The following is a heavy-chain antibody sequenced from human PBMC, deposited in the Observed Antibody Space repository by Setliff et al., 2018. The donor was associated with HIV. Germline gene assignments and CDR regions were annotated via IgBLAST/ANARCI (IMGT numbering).Heavy chain of an antibody. CDR2: RSDSGST. V-gene: IGHV4-34*01. D-gene: IGHD3-10*01. Sequence: PSETLSLTCAVYGGSFSGYYWSWIRQSPRNRLEWIGERSDSGSTNYNPSLRSRVTISMDTSKNQFSLRLSYVTAADTAVYYCARDRVVRGVITTYYYMDVWGKGTTVTVSS. J-gene: IGHJ6*03. CDR1: GGSFSGYY. CDR3: ARDRVVRGVITTYYYMDV.